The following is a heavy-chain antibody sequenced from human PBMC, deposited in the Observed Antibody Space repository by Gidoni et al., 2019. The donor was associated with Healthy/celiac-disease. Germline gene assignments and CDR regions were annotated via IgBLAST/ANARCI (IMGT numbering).Heavy chain of an antibody. J-gene: IGHJ2*01. CDR3: ARRCDSSGYYSSWYFDL. V-gene: IGHV4-59*08. CDR2: IFSRGST. CDR1: GGSISRYY. D-gene: IGHD3-22*01. Sequence: QVQLQESGPGLVKPSEPLSLTCTVSGGSISRYYWSWIRQPPGKGLEWIGSIFSRGSTNYNPSLKSRVTISVDTTKNQFSLKLSSVTAADTAVYYCARRCDSSGYYSSWYFDLWGRGTLVTVSS.